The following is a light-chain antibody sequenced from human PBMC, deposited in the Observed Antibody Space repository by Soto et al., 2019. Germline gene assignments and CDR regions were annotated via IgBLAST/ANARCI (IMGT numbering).Light chain of an antibody. CDR1: SSDVGAYKY. J-gene: IGLJ3*02. CDR2: EVS. CDR3: SSLTSSTTWV. V-gene: IGLV2-14*01. Sequence: QSALTQPASVSGSPGQSITISCTGTSSDVGAYKYVSWYQQHPGKAPKLMIYEVSNRPSGVSNRFSGSKSGNTASLTISGLQAEDEADYYCSSLTSSTTWVFGGGTKVTVL.